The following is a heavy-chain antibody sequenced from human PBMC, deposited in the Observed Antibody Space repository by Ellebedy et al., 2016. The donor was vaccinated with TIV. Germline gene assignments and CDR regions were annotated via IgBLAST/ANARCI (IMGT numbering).Heavy chain of an antibody. J-gene: IGHJ4*02. Sequence: GGSLRLXCAASGFTFSSYSMNWVRQAQGKGLEWVSSISSSSYIYYADSVKGRFTISRDNAKNSLYLQMNSLRAEDTAVYYCARHRDSYGKNFDSWGQGTLVTVSS. CDR1: GFTFSSYS. V-gene: IGHV3-21*01. CDR3: ARHRDSYGKNFDS. D-gene: IGHD5-18*01. CDR2: ISSSSYI.